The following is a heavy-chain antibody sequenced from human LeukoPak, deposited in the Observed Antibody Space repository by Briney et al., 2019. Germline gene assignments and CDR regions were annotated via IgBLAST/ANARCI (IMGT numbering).Heavy chain of an antibody. CDR2: IYYSGST. D-gene: IGHD3-10*01. CDR3: ARSFHYYGSGSHNWFDP. V-gene: IGHV4-39*07. J-gene: IGHJ5*02. Sequence: SEALSLTCTVSGGSISSSSYYWGWIRQPPGKGLEWIGSIYYSGSTNYNPSLKSRVTISVDTSKNQFSLKLSSVTAADTAVYYCARSFHYYGSGSHNWFDPWGQGTLVTVSS. CDR1: GGSISSSSYY.